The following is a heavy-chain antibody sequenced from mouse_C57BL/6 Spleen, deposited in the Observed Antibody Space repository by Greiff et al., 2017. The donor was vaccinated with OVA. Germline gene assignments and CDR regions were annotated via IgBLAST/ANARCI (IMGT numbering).Heavy chain of an antibody. J-gene: IGHJ3*01. V-gene: IGHV5-4*01. Sequence: EVQVVESWGGLVKPGGSLKLSCAASGFTFSSYAMSWVRQTPEKRLEWVATISDGGSYTYYPDNVKGRFTISRDNAKNNLYLQMSHLKSEDTAMYYCASPSIYYDYDPFAYWGQGTLVTVSA. CDR3: ASPSIYYDYDPFAY. CDR2: ISDGGSYT. D-gene: IGHD2-4*01. CDR1: GFTFSSYA.